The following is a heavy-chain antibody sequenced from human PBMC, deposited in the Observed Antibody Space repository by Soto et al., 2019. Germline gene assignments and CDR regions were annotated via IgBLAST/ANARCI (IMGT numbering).Heavy chain of an antibody. V-gene: IGHV3-7*01. CDR3: ARQTVTSIFFDY. Sequence: GGSLRLSCAASGFTFSSYWMSWVRQAPGKGLEWVANIKQDGSEKYYVDSVKGRFTITRDNAKNSLYLQRNSLRAADTAVYCCARQTVTSIFFDYWGQGTMVTVSS. CDR1: GFTFSSYW. D-gene: IGHD1-7*01. J-gene: IGHJ4*02. CDR2: IKQDGSEK.